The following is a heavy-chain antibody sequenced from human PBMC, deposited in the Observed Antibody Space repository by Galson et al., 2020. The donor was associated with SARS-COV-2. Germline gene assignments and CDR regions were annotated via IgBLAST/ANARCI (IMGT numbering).Heavy chain of an antibody. CDR1: GFTFSSYG. J-gene: IGHJ6*02. D-gene: IGHD4-17*01. Sequence: RGSLRLSCAASGFTFSSYGMHWIRQAPGKGLEWVAVIWYDGSNKYYADSVKGRFTISRDNSKNTLYLQMNSLRAEDTAVYYCAADYGDYQNYYYYDGMDVWGQGTTVTVSS. CDR2: IWYDGSNK. CDR3: AADYGDYQNYYYYDGMDV. V-gene: IGHV3-33*01.